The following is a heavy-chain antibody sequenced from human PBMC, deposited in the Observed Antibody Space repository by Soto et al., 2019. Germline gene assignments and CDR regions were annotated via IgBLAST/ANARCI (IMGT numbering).Heavy chain of an antibody. CDR3: ARGRYCSSTSCYAWDY. CDR2: INHSGGT. CDR1: GGSFSGYY. D-gene: IGHD2-2*01. V-gene: IGHV4-34*01. J-gene: IGHJ4*02. Sequence: SETLSLTCAVYGGSFSGYYWSWIRQPPGKGLEWIGEINHSGGTNYNPSLKSRVTISVDTSKNQFSLKLSSVTAADTAVYYCARGRYCSSTSCYAWDYWGQGTLVTVSS.